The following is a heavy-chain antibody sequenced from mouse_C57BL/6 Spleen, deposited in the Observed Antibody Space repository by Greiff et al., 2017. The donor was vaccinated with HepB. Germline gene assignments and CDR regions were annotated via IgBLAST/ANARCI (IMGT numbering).Heavy chain of an antibody. CDR1: GFTFTDYY. D-gene: IGHD2-4*01. Sequence: VQLKESGGGLVQPGGSLSLSCAASGFTFTDYYMSWVRQPPGKALEWLGFIRNKANGYTTEYSASVKGRITISRDNSQSILYLQMNALRAEDSATYYGARSPITTEDYYFDYWGQGTTLTVSS. CDR3: ARSPITTEDYYFDY. CDR2: IRNKANGYTT. J-gene: IGHJ2*01. V-gene: IGHV7-3*01.